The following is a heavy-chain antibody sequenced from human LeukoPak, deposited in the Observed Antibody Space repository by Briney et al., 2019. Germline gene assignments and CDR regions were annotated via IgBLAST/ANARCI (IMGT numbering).Heavy chain of an antibody. V-gene: IGHV3-30*18. CDR1: GFTFSGYG. CDR3: AKDALGYCSGGSCSTRSWFDP. J-gene: IGHJ5*02. Sequence: PGGSLRLSCAASGFTFSGYGMHWVRQAPGKGLEWVAVISYDGSNKYYADSVKGRFTISRDNSKNTLYLQMNSLRAEDTAVYYCAKDALGYCSGGSCSTRSWFDPWGQGTLVTVSS. CDR2: ISYDGSNK. D-gene: IGHD2-15*01.